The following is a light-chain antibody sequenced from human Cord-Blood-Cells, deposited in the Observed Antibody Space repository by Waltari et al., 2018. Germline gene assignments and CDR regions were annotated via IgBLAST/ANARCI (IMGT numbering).Light chain of an antibody. CDR3: QSYDSSLGGWV. Sequence: QSVLTQPPSVSGAPGQRVTISCTGSSSNIGAGYDVHWYQQLPGTAPKLLIYGNSNRPSGVPDRSSVSKSVTSASLAITGLQAEDEADYYCQSYDSSLGGWVFGGGTKLTVL. V-gene: IGLV1-40*01. CDR1: SSNIGAGYD. J-gene: IGLJ3*02. CDR2: GNS.